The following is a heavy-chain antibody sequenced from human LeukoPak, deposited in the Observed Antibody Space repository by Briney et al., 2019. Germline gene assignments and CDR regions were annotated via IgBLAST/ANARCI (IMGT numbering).Heavy chain of an antibody. V-gene: IGHV4-34*01. CDR1: GGSFSGYY. CDR3: ARVRAAAGTIDY. J-gene: IGHJ4*02. Sequence: PSETLSLTCAVYGGSFSGYYWSWIRPPPGKGLEWIGEINHSGSTNYNPSLKSRVTISVDTSKDQFSLKLSSVTAADTAVYYCARVRAAAGTIDYWGQGTLVTVSS. CDR2: INHSGST. D-gene: IGHD6-13*01.